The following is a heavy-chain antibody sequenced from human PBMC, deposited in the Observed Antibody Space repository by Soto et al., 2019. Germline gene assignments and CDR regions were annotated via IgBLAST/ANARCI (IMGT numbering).Heavy chain of an antibody. CDR1: GGSISSGGYY. Sequence: QVQLQESGPGLVKPSQTLSLTCTVSGGSISSGGYYWSWIRQHPGKGLEWIGYIYYSGSTYYNPSLKSRVTISVDTSKHQFSLKLSSVTAADTAVYYCAREFQATVVTRWFDPWGQGTLVTVSS. CDR2: IYYSGST. CDR3: AREFQATVVTRWFDP. D-gene: IGHD4-17*01. V-gene: IGHV4-31*03. J-gene: IGHJ5*02.